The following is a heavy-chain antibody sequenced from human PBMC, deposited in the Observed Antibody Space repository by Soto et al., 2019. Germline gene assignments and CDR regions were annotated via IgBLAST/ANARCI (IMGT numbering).Heavy chain of an antibody. J-gene: IGHJ6*03. CDR3: ARGLRLWFGELSRRGGYYYYVDV. V-gene: IGHV4-34*01. Sequence: QVQLQQWGAGLLKPSETLSLTCAVYGGSFSGYQWSWIRQTPGKGLEWLGEINDSGNINYNPSLKRRVTMLLAAPKQQISLKLSSVTAAASAVDYCARGLRLWFGELSRRGGYYYYVDVWGKGTTVTVSS. D-gene: IGHD3-10*01. CDR2: INDSGNI. CDR1: GGSFSGYQ.